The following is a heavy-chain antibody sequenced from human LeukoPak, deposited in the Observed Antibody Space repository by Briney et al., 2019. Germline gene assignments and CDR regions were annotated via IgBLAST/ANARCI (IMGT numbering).Heavy chain of an antibody. Sequence: SETLSLTCTVSGGSISSYYWTWIRQPPGKGLEWIGCIQNSGSTNYNPSLKSRVTISIGTSKNQFSLKLNSVTAADTAVYYCARGQRGYPYWGEGTLVTVSS. CDR1: GGSISSYY. CDR3: ARGQRGYPY. CDR2: IQNSGST. J-gene: IGHJ4*02. V-gene: IGHV4-59*01. D-gene: IGHD1-1*01.